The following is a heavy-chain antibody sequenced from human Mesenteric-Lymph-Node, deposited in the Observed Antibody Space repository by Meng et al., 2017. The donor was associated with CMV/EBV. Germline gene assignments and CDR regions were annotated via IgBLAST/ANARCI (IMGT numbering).Heavy chain of an antibody. D-gene: IGHD4-23*01. J-gene: IGHJ4*02. CDR3: AKGQPRLRWYPYYFDY. Sequence: GESLKISCAASGFTFSSYAMSWVRQAPGKGLEWVSAISGSGGSTYYADPVKGRFTISRDNSKNTLYLQMNSLRAEDTAVYYCAKGQPRLRWYPYYFDYWGQGTLVTVSS. CDR1: GFTFSSYA. V-gene: IGHV3-23*01. CDR2: ISGSGGST.